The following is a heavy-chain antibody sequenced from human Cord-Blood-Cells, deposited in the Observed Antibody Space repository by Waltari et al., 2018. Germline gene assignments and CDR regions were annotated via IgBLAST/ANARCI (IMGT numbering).Heavy chain of an antibody. CDR3: ARDGAYYYGSGSYYNYFDY. J-gene: IGHJ4*02. D-gene: IGHD3-10*01. CDR1: GGSISSGGYY. Sequence: QVQLQESGPGLVKPSQTLSLTCTVSGGSISSGGYYWSWIRQHPGKGLEWIGYIYSSGSTNYNPSLKSRVTISVDTSKNQFSLKLSSVTAADTAVYYCARDGAYYYGSGSYYNYFDYWGQGTLVTVSS. V-gene: IGHV4-31*03. CDR2: IYSSGST.